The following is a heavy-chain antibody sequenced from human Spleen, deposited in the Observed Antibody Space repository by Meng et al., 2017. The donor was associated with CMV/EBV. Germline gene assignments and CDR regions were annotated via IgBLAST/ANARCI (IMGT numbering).Heavy chain of an antibody. Sequence: GGSLRLSCAASGFTFSSYSMNWVRQAPGKGLEWVSSISSSGSYINYADSLKGRFTISRDNAKSSLYLQMNCLRAEDTAMYYCARDRDCSSTSCYRWFDPWGQGTLVTVSS. V-gene: IGHV3-21*01. J-gene: IGHJ5*02. CDR2: ISSSGSYI. CDR1: GFTFSSYS. CDR3: ARDRDCSSTSCYRWFDP. D-gene: IGHD2-2*01.